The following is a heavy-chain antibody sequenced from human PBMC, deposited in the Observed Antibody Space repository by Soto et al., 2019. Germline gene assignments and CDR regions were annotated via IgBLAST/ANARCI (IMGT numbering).Heavy chain of an antibody. CDR3: ARDNDRLQLGGNYYYILDV. CDR2: IIPLFRTP. D-gene: IGHD4-4*01. J-gene: IGHJ6*02. CDR1: GGTFSSSA. V-gene: IGHV1-69*12. Sequence: QVQLVQSGAEMKEPGSSVKVSCKTSGGTFSSSAISWLRQAPGQGLEWMGGIIPLFRTPDYAQKFQGRVTIAADESPSTAYLELSSLRSEDTAVYYCARDNDRLQLGGNYYYILDVWGQGTTITASS.